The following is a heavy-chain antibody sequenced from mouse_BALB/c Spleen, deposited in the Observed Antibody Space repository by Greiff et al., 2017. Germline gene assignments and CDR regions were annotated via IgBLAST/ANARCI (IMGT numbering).Heavy chain of an antibody. V-gene: IGHV1-69*02. D-gene: IGHD2-3*01. CDR3: ARCDGYYGFAY. CDR2: IYPSDSYT. J-gene: IGHJ3*01. CDR1: GYTFTSYW. Sequence: QVQLQQPGAELVRPGASVKLSCKASGYTFTSYWINWVKQRPGQGLEWIGNIYPSDSYTNYNQKFKDKATLTVDKSSSTAYMQLSSLTSEDSAVYFCARCDGYYGFAYWGQGTLVTVSA.